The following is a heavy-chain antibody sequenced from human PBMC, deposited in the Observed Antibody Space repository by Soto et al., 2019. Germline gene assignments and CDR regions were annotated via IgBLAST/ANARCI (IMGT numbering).Heavy chain of an antibody. D-gene: IGHD2-15*01. CDR1: GFTFSSYA. Sequence: GGSLRLSCAASGFTFSSYAMSWVRQAPGKGLEWISAISGSGGSTYYADTVKGRFTISRDNSKDTLYMQMNSLRAEDTDVYYCAKKTGGSLWLWFDYWGQGTLVTVSS. J-gene: IGHJ4*02. CDR3: AKKTGGSLWLWFDY. CDR2: ISGSGGST. V-gene: IGHV3-23*01.